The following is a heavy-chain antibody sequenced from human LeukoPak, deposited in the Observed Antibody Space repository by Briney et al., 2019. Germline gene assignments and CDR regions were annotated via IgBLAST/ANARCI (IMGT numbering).Heavy chain of an antibody. D-gene: IGHD5-18*01. CDR2: IIPIFGTA. J-gene: IGHJ3*02. CDR1: GGTFSSYA. Sequence: SVKVSCKASGGTFSSYAISWVRQAPGQGLEWMGRIIPIFGTANYAQKFQGRVTITTDESTSTAYMELSSLRSEDMAVYYCARDQQLEGAFDIWGQGTMVTVSS. CDR3: ARDQQLEGAFDI. V-gene: IGHV1-69*05.